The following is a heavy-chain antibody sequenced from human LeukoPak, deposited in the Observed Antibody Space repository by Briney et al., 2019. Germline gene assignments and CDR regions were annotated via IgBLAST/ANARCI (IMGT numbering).Heavy chain of an antibody. Sequence: SETLSLTCTVSGGSISSGSYYWSWIRQPAEKGLEWIGRIYTSGSTNYNPSLKSRVTISVDTSKNQFSLKLSSVTAADTAVYYCASGGEPYYFDYWGQGTLVTVSS. J-gene: IGHJ4*02. CDR3: ASGGEPYYFDY. V-gene: IGHV4-61*02. CDR2: IYTSGST. CDR1: GGSISSGSYY. D-gene: IGHD1-14*01.